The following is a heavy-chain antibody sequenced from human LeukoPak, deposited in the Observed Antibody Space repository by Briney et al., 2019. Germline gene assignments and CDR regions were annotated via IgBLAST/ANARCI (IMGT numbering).Heavy chain of an antibody. Sequence: TGGSLRLSCAASGFSFDDYAMHWVRQAPGKGLEWVAGISWNSGSMDYVDSVKGRFTISRDNAKNSVYLQMNNVRAEDTAFYYXXXXXXXXXXXYDDSNYSGALDYWGQGTLVTVSS. V-gene: IGHV3-9*01. CDR2: ISWNSGSM. CDR3: XXXXXXXXXXYDDSNYSGALDY. D-gene: IGHD3-22*01. CDR1: GFSFDDYA. J-gene: IGHJ4*02.